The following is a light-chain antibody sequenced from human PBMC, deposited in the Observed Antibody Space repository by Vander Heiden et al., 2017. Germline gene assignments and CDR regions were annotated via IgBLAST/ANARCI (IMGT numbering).Light chain of an antibody. CDR1: QSVSSY. CDR2: DAS. Sequence: EIVLTQSPATLSLSPGERATLSCRASQSVSSYLAWYQQKPGQAPRLLIYDASNRDTGIPARFSGRAYGLDFTLTISSLEPEDFAVYYCQQLSNWPPITFGQGTRLEIK. CDR3: QQLSNWPPIT. J-gene: IGKJ5*01. V-gene: IGKV3-11*01.